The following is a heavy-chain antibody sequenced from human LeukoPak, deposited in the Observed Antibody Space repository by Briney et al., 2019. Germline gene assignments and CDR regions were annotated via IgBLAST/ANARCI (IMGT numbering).Heavy chain of an antibody. V-gene: IGHV3-30*02. Sequence: GGSLRLSCAASGFTFSSYGIHWVRQAPGKGLEWVAFIRYDGSNKYYTDSVKGRFTISRDNSKNTLYLQMNSLRAEDTAVYYCAKVKSLLWFGELPTWGQGTLVTVSS. D-gene: IGHD3-10*01. CDR2: IRYDGSNK. J-gene: IGHJ5*02. CDR1: GFTFSSYG. CDR3: AKVKSLLWFGELPT.